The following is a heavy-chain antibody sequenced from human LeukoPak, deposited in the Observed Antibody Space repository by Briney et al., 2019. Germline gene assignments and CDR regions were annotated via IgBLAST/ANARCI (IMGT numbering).Heavy chain of an antibody. CDR2: ISGKNGNT. CDR1: GYTFTNYG. J-gene: IGHJ6*02. D-gene: IGHD6-13*01. V-gene: IGHV1-18*01. Sequence: ASVKVSCKASGYTFTNYGISWLRQAPGQGLEWMGWISGKNGNTNYAQKFEGRVTVTTDTSTTTVYMDLRSLRSDDTAVYCCARDEPAGRDGMDVWGQGTTVTVSS. CDR3: ARDEPAGRDGMDV.